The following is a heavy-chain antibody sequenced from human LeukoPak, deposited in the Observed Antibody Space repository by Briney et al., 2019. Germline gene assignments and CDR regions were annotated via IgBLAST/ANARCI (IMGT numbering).Heavy chain of an antibody. CDR1: GYTFTSYD. D-gene: IGHD4-23*01. Sequence: ASVKVCCKASGYTFTSYDINWVRQATGQGLEWMGWMSPNSDNTGYAQKFQGRVTFTRDTSISTAYMELRSLTSEDTAVYYCARDYGGSSGWFDPWGQGTLVTVSS. J-gene: IGHJ5*02. V-gene: IGHV1-8*01. CDR3: ARDYGGSSGWFDP. CDR2: MSPNSDNT.